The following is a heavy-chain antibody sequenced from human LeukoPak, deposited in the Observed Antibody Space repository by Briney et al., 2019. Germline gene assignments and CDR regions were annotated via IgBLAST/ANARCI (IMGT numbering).Heavy chain of an antibody. CDR2: ISDSGDYN. CDR1: GISLSTYG. CDR3: AKPARTDYVDY. J-gene: IGHJ4*02. D-gene: IGHD1-14*01. Sequence: TGGSLTLSCVASGISLSTYGMSWVRQVPGKGLDWVSSISDSGDYNHYADSVRGRFTISRDISKNTLFLQMSSLRAEDTAIYYCAKPARTDYVDYWGQGTLVTVSS. V-gene: IGHV3-23*01.